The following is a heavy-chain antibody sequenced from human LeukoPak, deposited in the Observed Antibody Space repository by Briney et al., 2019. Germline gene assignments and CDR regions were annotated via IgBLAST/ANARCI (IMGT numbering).Heavy chain of an antibody. CDR1: GFTVITND. J-gene: IGHJ4*02. V-gene: IGHV3-53*01. CDR2: LYSDGNT. CDR3: ARGVEPLAANTLAY. D-gene: IGHD1-14*01. Sequence: PGGSLRLFCAPSGFTVITNDMTWPRQAPGKGLEWVSVLYSDGNTKYADSVQGRFTISRDNSKNTLYLEMNSLSPDDTAVYYCARGVEPLAANTLAYWGQGTLVTVSS.